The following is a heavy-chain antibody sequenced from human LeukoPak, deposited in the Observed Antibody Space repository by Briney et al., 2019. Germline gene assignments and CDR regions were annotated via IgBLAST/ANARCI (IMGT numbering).Heavy chain of an antibody. V-gene: IGHV4-39*05. CDR2: IYYSGST. CDR1: GGSISSSSYY. J-gene: IGHJ5*02. Sequence: PSETPSLTCTVSGGSISSSSYYWGWIRQPPGKGLEWIGSIYYSGSTYYNPSLKSRVTISVDTSKNQFSLKLSSVTAADTAVYYCATSEKWFDPWGQGTPVTVSS. CDR3: ATSEKWFDP.